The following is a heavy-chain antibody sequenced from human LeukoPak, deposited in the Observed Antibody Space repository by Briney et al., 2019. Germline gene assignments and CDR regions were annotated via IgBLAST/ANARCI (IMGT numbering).Heavy chain of an antibody. V-gene: IGHV3-33*01. D-gene: IGHD2-2*01. CDR3: ARDKYCSSTSCPIDY. J-gene: IGHJ4*02. CDR1: GFTFSSYG. Sequence: PGRSLRLSCAASGFTFSSYGMHWVRQAPGKGLEWVAVIWYDGSNKYYADSVKGRFTISRDNSKNTLYLQMNSLRAEDTAVYYCARDKYCSSTSCPIDYWGQGTLVTVSS. CDR2: IWYDGSNK.